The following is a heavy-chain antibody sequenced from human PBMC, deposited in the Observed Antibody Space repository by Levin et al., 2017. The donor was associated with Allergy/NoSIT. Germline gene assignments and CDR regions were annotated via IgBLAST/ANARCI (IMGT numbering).Heavy chain of an antibody. CDR2: ISWNSGSI. CDR1: GFTFDDYA. D-gene: IGHD1-26*01. CDR3: AKTPRPQWEPNYYGMDV. V-gene: IGHV3-9*01. Sequence: GGSLRLSCAASGFTFDDYAMHWVRQAPGKGLEWVSGISWNSGSIGYADSVKGRFTISRDNAKNSLYLQMNSLRAEDTALYYCAKTPRPQWEPNYYGMDVWGQGATVTVS. J-gene: IGHJ6*02.